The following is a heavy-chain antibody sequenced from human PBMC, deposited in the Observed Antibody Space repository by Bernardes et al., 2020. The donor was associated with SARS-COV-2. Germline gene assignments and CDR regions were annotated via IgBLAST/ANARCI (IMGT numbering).Heavy chain of an antibody. CDR3: ARHYVLRFLEWSSIFYFDY. CDR1: GDSISSNNNS. V-gene: IGHV4-39*01. CDR2: IYYSGRA. J-gene: IGHJ4*02. Sequence: SETLSLTCTVSGDSISSNNNSWAWIRQPPGRGLEWIGTIYYSGRAYYNPSLKSRVTISLDTSKNQFSLNLSSVTAADTAVYYCARHYVLRFLEWSSIFYFDYWGLGTLVTVSS. D-gene: IGHD3-3*01.